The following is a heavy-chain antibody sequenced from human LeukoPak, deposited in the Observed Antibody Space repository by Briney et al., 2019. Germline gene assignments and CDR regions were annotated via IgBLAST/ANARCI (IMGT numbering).Heavy chain of an antibody. Sequence: ASVKVSCKASGGTFSSYAISWVRQAPGQGLEWMGRIIPIRGIANYAQKFQGRVTITADKSTSTAYMELSSLRSEDTAVYYCARAISSYGSGDNWFDPWGQGTLVTVSS. CDR3: ARAISSYGSGDNWFDP. J-gene: IGHJ5*02. CDR1: GGTFSSYA. V-gene: IGHV1-69*04. D-gene: IGHD3-10*01. CDR2: IIPIRGIA.